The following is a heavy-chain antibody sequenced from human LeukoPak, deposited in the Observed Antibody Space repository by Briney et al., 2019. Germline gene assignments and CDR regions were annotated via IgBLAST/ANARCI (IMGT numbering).Heavy chain of an antibody. J-gene: IGHJ5*02. D-gene: IGHD2-15*01. CDR2: INPNSGGT. Sequence: ASVKVSCKASGYTFTGYYMHWVRQAPGQGLEWMGWINPNSGGTNYAQKFQGRVTMTRDTSISTAHMELSRLRSDDTAVYYCARVMDIVVVVAATRGWFDPWGQGTLVTVSS. CDR1: GYTFTGYY. CDR3: ARVMDIVVVVAATRGWFDP. V-gene: IGHV1-2*02.